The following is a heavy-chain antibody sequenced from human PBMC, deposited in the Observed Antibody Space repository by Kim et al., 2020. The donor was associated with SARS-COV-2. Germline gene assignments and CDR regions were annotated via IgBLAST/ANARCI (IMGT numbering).Heavy chain of an antibody. D-gene: IGHD3-9*01. J-gene: IGHJ6*02. CDR1: GYSFTDFW. CDR3: ARSTYFDKVIYYGFDV. CDR2: IYPGDSET. Sequence: GESLKISCKGSGYSFTDFWIGWVRQMPGKGLEWMGIIYPGDSETKYSPSFQGLVSISVDKSIRTAYLQWSNLKASDTAMYYCARSTYFDKVIYYGFDVWGQGTTVTVSS. V-gene: IGHV5-51*01.